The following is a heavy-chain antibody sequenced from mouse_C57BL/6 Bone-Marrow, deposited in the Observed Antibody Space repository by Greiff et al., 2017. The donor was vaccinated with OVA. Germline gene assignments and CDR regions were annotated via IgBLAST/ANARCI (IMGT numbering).Heavy chain of an antibody. CDR2: IWSGGST. D-gene: IGHD1-1*01. Sequence: QVQLQQSGPGLVQPSQCLSITCTVSGFSLTSYGVHWVRQSPGQGLEWLGVIWSGGSTDYNAAFISRLCISKDNSKSHVFFKMNSLQADDTAIYYCGRQGYYGSSYWFAYWGQGTLVTVSA. V-gene: IGHV2-2*01. CDR3: GRQGYYGSSYWFAY. CDR1: GFSLTSYG. J-gene: IGHJ3*01.